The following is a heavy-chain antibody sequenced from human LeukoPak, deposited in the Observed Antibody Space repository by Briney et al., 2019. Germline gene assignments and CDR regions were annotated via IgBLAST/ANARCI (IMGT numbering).Heavy chain of an antibody. D-gene: IGHD3-10*01. CDR1: GGSISSSSYF. Sequence: SETLSLTCTVSGGSISSSSYFWGWIRQPPGKGLEFIESIYVSGSTYYNPSLKSRVTISVDTSKNQLSLKLNSVTAADTAVYYCARPKYYYGSGTDGAFDVWGQGTMVTVSS. CDR3: ARPKYYYGSGTDGAFDV. CDR2: IYVSGST. V-gene: IGHV4-39*01. J-gene: IGHJ3*01.